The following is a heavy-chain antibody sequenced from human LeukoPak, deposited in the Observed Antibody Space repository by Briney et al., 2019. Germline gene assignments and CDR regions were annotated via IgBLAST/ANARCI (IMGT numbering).Heavy chain of an antibody. D-gene: IGHD3-22*01. J-gene: IGHJ4*02. V-gene: IGHV3-74*03. Sequence: GGSLRLSCAASGFTFSDYYMSWIRQAPGKGLVWVARITSDGSSTTYAESVKGRFTISRDNAKNTLYLQMNSLRAEDTAVYYCAKDGDDSIDYWGQGTLVTVSS. CDR2: ITSDGSST. CDR3: AKDGDDSIDY. CDR1: GFTFSDYY.